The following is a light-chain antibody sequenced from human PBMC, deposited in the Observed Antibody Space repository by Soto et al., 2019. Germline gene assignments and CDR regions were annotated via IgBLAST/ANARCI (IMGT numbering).Light chain of an antibody. V-gene: IGKV4-1*01. Sequence: DIVMTQSPDSLAVSLGERATINCKSSQSILYSSNNKNCLAWYQQKPGQPPKLLIYWASSRESGVPDRFRGSGSGTDFPLTISSLQAEDMAIYYCQQYYSAPWTFGQGTKVEIK. CDR2: WAS. CDR1: QSILYSSNNKNC. J-gene: IGKJ1*01. CDR3: QQYYSAPWT.